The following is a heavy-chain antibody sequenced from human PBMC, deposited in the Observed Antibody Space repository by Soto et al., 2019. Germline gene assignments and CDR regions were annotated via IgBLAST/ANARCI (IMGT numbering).Heavy chain of an antibody. CDR2: ISTATGHA. V-gene: IGHV1-3*04. D-gene: IGHD3-22*01. CDR1: GYTFTTHD. CDR3: VRDTYFSDSSGYTRCFDH. J-gene: IGHJ5*02. Sequence: ASVKVSCKASGYTFTTHDMHWVRQAPGQSLEWMGWISTATGHATYSPKFQGRVSMTRDTSASTGWMELNSLTPEDTAVYYCVRDTYFSDSSGYTRCFDHWGQGTLVTVSS.